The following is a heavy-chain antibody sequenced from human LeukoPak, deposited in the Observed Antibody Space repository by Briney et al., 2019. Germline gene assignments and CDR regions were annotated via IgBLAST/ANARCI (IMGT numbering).Heavy chain of an antibody. J-gene: IGHJ4*02. CDR1: GFTFNNYA. Sequence: GGSLRLSCAASGFTFNNYAMTWVRQAPGKGLEWVSAISNSGGNTYYADSLKGRFTISGDNSNNTLYLQMYGLRAEDTAVYYCARGTGIARPDYWGQGTLVTVSS. D-gene: IGHD6-6*01. CDR3: ARGTGIARPDY. V-gene: IGHV3-23*01. CDR2: ISNSGGNT.